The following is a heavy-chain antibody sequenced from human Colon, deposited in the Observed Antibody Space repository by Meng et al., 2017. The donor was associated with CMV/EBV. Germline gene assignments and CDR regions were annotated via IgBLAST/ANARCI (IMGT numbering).Heavy chain of an antibody. CDR2: ISGSGGST. V-gene: IGHV3-23*01. CDR3: AKGGSSSCYISEDY. Sequence: GGSLRLSCAASGFTFSNAWMSWVRQAPGKGLEWVSVISGSGGSTFYADSVKGRFTISRDNSKNTLFLQMNSLRAEDTAVYYCAKGGSSSCYISEDYWGQGTLVTVSS. J-gene: IGHJ4*02. CDR1: GFTFSNAW. D-gene: IGHD2-2*02.